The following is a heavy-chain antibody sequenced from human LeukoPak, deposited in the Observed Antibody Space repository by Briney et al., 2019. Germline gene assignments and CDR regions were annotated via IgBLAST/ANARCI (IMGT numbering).Heavy chain of an antibody. CDR3: ARDRLDDGNWFDP. J-gene: IGHJ5*02. Sequence: GRSLRLSCAVSGFTFSNYAIHWVRQAPGKGLEWVAVISSDGSNKFYADSVKVRFTISRDISENTLHLQMNSLRLEDTAIYYCARDRLDDGNWFDPWGQGTLVTVSS. D-gene: IGHD1-1*01. CDR2: ISSDGSNK. CDR1: GFTFSNYA. V-gene: IGHV3-30-3*01.